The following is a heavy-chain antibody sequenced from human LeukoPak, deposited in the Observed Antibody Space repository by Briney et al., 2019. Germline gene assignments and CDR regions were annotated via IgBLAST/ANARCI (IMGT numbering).Heavy chain of an antibody. D-gene: IGHD3-9*01. CDR2: MNPNSGNT. V-gene: IGHV1-8*01. CDR3: ARVRGLRYFDWLSVPFDY. J-gene: IGHJ4*02. CDR1: GYTFTSYD. Sequence: GASVKVSCKASGYTFTSYDINWVRQATGQGLEWMGWMNPNSGNTGYAQKFQGRVTMTRNTSICTAYMELSSLRSEDTAVYYCARVRGLRYFDWLSVPFDYWGQGTLVTVSS.